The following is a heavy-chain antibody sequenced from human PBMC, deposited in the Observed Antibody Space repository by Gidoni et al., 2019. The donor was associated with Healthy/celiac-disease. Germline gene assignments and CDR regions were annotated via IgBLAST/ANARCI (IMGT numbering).Heavy chain of an antibody. D-gene: IGHD6-19*01. V-gene: IGHV4-30-4*01. CDR3: ASGNVYSSGWYAAFDI. CDR2: IYYSGST. CDR1: GGSISSGDYY. J-gene: IGHJ3*02. Sequence: QVQLQESGPGLVKPSQTLSLTCTVSGGSISSGDYYWSWIRQPPGKGLEWIGYIYYSGSTYYNPSLKSRVTISVDPSKNQFSLKLSSVTAADTAVYYCASGNVYSSGWYAAFDIWGQGTMVTVSS.